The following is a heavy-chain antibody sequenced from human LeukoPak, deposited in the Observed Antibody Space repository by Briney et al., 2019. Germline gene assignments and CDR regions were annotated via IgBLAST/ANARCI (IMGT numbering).Heavy chain of an antibody. CDR3: AKDNRYYYDTSGLRGIDY. CDR2: INPTSGDT. Sequence: ASVKVSCKASGYTFTGYYIHWVRQAPGQGLEWMGWINPTSGDTNYVQKFRGRVTMTRDTPISTTYMELNTLRSDDTAVYYCAKDNRYYYDTSGLRGIDYWGQGTLVTVSS. CDR1: GYTFTGYY. V-gene: IGHV1-2*02. J-gene: IGHJ4*02. D-gene: IGHD3-22*01.